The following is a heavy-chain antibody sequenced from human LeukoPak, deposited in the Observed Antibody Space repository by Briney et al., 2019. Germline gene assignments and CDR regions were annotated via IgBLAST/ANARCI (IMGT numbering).Heavy chain of an antibody. Sequence: ALVKVSCKASGYTFTGYYMHWVRQAPGQGLEWMGWINPNSGGTNYAQKFQGWVTMTRDTSISTAYMELSRLRSDDTAAYYCARLSAPYGDYVLDYWGQGTLVTVSS. CDR2: INPNSGGT. V-gene: IGHV1-2*04. CDR3: ARLSAPYGDYVLDY. CDR1: GYTFTGYY. J-gene: IGHJ4*02. D-gene: IGHD4-17*01.